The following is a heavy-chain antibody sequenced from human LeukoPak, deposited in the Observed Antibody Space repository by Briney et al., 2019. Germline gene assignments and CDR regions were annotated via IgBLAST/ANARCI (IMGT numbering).Heavy chain of an antibody. V-gene: IGHV4-39*01. Sequence: SETLSLTCIVSGGSISSGTFYWGWIRQPPGKGLEWIGSIYYSGSTYYNPSLKSRVTISVDTSKNQFSLKLSSVTAADTAVYYCARLRYSGSYYSRYFDYWGQGTLVTVSS. J-gene: IGHJ4*02. D-gene: IGHD1-26*01. CDR1: GGSISSGTFY. CDR2: IYYSGST. CDR3: ARLRYSGSYYSRYFDY.